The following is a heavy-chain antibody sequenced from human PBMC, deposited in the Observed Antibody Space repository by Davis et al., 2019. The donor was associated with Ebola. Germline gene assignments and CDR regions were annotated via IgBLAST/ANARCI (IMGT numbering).Heavy chain of an antibody. CDR1: GFTFSTYY. CDR3: ARRLSG. Sequence: GESLKISCAASGFTFSTYYITWVRQAPGKGLEWVATIPHVGSEKYYVDSVYGRFTISRDNSKNTLYLQMNSLRGEDTAVYYCARRLSGWGQGTLVTVSS. D-gene: IGHD6-25*01. CDR2: IPHVGSEK. V-gene: IGHV3-7*01. J-gene: IGHJ1*01.